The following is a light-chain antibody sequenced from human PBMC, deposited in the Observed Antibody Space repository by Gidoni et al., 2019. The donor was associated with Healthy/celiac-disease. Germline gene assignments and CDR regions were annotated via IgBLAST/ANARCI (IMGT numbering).Light chain of an antibody. CDR3: QQYNSYSIT. J-gene: IGKJ5*01. CDR2: KAS. V-gene: IGKV1-5*03. Sequence: DIQMTQSPSTLSASVGDRVTITCRASRSISSWLAWYQQKPGKAPKLLIYKASSLESGVPSRFSGSGSGTEFTLTISSLQPDDFATYYCQQYNSYSITFXQXTRLEIK. CDR1: RSISSW.